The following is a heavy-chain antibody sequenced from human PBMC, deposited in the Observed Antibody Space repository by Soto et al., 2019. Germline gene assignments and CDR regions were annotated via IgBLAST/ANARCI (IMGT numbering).Heavy chain of an antibody. J-gene: IGHJ5*02. CDR2: INAGGGYT. Sequence: QVQLVQSGAEVKKPGASVKISCKASGYIFTNYYIHWVRQAPGQGLEWLGTINAGGGYTTYAQRFLGMVTMTRATSTSTLSMELSSLTSEDTALYYCAGGGAIVVVTAPFDLRGQGTLVTVSS. CDR1: GYIFTNYY. V-gene: IGHV1-46*03. CDR3: AGGGAIVVVTAPFDL. D-gene: IGHD2-21*02.